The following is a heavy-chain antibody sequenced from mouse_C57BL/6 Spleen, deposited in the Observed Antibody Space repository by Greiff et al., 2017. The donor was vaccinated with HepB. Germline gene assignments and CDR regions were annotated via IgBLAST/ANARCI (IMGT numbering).Heavy chain of an antibody. V-gene: IGHV1-69*01. CDR2: LDPSDSYT. CDR3: ARAPDYYGGSYFDY. D-gene: IGHD1-1*01. CDR1: GYTFTSYW. J-gene: IGHJ2*01. Sequence: QVQLQQPGAELVMPGASVKLSCKASGYTFTSYWMHWVKQRPGQGLEWIGELDPSDSYTNYNQKFKGKSTLTVDKSSSTAYMQLSSLTSEDSAVYYCARAPDYYGGSYFDYWGQGTTLTVSS.